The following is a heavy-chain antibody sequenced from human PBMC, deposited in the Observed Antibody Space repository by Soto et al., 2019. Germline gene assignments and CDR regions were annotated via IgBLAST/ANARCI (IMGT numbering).Heavy chain of an antibody. CDR1: GYTFTGYY. Sequence: ASVKVSCKASGYTFTGYYMHWVRQAPGQGLEWMGWINPNSGGTNYAQKFQGWVTMTRDTSISTAYMELSRLRSDDTAMYYCARHAVHSSGFTDYWGQGTLVTVSS. CDR2: INPNSGGT. J-gene: IGHJ4*02. D-gene: IGHD6-19*01. CDR3: ARHAVHSSGFTDY. V-gene: IGHV1-2*04.